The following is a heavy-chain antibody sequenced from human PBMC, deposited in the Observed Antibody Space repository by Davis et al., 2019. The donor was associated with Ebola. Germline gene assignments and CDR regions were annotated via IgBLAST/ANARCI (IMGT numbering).Heavy chain of an antibody. CDR1: GYTFTSYA. D-gene: IGHD6-13*01. Sequence: ASVKVSCKASGYTFTSYAMHWVRQAPGQRLEWMGWINAGNGNTKYSQKFQGRVTITRDTSASTAYMELSSLRSEDTAVYYCARGLSSWYTAFDIWGQGTMVTVSS. CDR3: ARGLSSWYTAFDI. J-gene: IGHJ3*02. CDR2: INAGNGNT. V-gene: IGHV1-3*01.